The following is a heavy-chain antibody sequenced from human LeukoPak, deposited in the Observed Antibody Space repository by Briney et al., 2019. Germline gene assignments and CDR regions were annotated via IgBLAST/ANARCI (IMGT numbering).Heavy chain of an antibody. D-gene: IGHD3-22*01. CDR1: GDTFSSYA. CDR2: IIPIFGTA. CDR3: ARDKGYYDSSGYYPYYFDY. V-gene: IGHV1-69*13. Sequence: SVKASCKASGDTFSSYAISWVRQAPGQGLEWMGGIIPIFGTANYAQKFQGRVTITADESTSTAYMELSSLRSEDTAVYYCARDKGYYDSSGYYPYYFDYWGQGTLVTVSS. J-gene: IGHJ4*02.